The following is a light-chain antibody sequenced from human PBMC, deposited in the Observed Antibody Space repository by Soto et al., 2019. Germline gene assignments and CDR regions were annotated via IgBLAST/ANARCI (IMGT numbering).Light chain of an antibody. V-gene: IGLV1-40*01. CDR3: QCYYTNLYYLGV. Sequence: QSVLTQPPSVSGAPGQRVTISCTGSSSNIGAGHDVHWFRHLPGTAPKLLIIGNNNRPSGVPDRFSGSKSGTSASLAITGLQAEEEADYYCQCYYTNLYYLGVFGGVTQLTLL. J-gene: IGLJ2*01. CDR1: SSNIGAGHD. CDR2: GNN.